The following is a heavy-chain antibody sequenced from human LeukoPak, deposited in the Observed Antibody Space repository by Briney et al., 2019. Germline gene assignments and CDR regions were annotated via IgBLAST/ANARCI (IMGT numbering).Heavy chain of an antibody. J-gene: IGHJ4*02. CDR1: GFTFSSYV. CDR3: AKDAKYCSSPSCFFDY. CDR2: ISGSGGST. V-gene: IGHV3-23*01. Sequence: GGSLRLSCVASGFTFSSYVMSWVRQAPGKGLEWVSDISGSGGSTYYADSVKGRFTISRDNSKNTLFLQMNSLRAEDTAVYYCAKDAKYCSSPSCFFDYWGQGTLVTVSS. D-gene: IGHD2-2*01.